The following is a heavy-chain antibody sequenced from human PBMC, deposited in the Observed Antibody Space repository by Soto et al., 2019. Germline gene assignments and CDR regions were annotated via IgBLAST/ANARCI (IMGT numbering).Heavy chain of an antibody. Sequence: SESLSLTCTVSGGSISSGDYYWSWIRQPPGKGLEWIGYIYYSGSTYYNPSLKSRVTISVDTSKNQFSLKLSSVTAADTAVYYCAREVPDVSSWYWFDPWGQGTLVTVS. V-gene: IGHV4-30-4*01. J-gene: IGHJ5*02. CDR2: IYYSGST. D-gene: IGHD6-13*01. CDR3: AREVPDVSSWYWFDP. CDR1: GGSISSGDYY.